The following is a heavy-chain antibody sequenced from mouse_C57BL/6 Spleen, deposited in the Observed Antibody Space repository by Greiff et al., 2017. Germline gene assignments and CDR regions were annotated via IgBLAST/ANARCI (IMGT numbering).Heavy chain of an antibody. CDR3: ESSSGSSFWFGY. CDR1: GYTFTSYW. V-gene: IGHV1-61*01. D-gene: IGHD1-1*01. CDR2: IYPSDSET. J-gene: IGHJ3*01. Sequence: QVQLQQPGAELVRPGSSVKLSCKASGYTFTSYWMDWVKQRPGQGLEWIGNIYPSDSETHYNQKFKDKATLTVDKSSSTAYMQLSSLTSEDSAVYYGESSSGSSFWFGYWGQGTLVTVSA.